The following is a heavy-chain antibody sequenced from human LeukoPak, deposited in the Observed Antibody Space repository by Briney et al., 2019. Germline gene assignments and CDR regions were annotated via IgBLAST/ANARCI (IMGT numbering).Heavy chain of an antibody. Sequence: GGSLRLSCAVSGFTFSSYDMNWVRQAPGKGLDWVAYISNTGGTIYYADSVKGRFTISRDNAKNSLYLQMNSLRAEDTAVYYCASKLPGIAVAGTRGGYWGQGTLVTVSS. CDR2: ISNTGGTI. J-gene: IGHJ4*02. CDR3: ASKLPGIAVAGTRGGY. D-gene: IGHD6-19*01. CDR1: GFTFSSYD. V-gene: IGHV3-48*03.